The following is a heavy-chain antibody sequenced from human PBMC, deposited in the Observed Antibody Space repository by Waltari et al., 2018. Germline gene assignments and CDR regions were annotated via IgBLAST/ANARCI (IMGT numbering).Heavy chain of an antibody. V-gene: IGHV1-46*01. D-gene: IGHD3-16*01. Sequence: QVQLVQSGAEVKKPGASVKVSCKASGYTFTSYYMHWVRQAPGQGLEWMGIINPRCVSTSDTQKFHGRVTMTRDTATSTVYMELSSLRSEDTAVYYCARKWGYYGMDVWGQGTTVTVSS. CDR3: ARKWGYYGMDV. J-gene: IGHJ6*02. CDR1: GYTFTSYY. CDR2: INPRCVST.